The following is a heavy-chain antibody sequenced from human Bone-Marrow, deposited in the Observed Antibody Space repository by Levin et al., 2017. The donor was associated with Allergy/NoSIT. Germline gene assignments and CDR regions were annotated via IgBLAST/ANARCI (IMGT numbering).Heavy chain of an antibody. J-gene: IGHJ6*03. CDR2: IFYSGNT. V-gene: IGHV4-31*03. CDR1: GGSISSAANY. D-gene: IGHD4-11*01. CDR3: ARDKALTTDYMDV. Sequence: SETLSLTCTASGGSISSAANYWSWIRQRPGEGLEWIGHIFYSGNTFYNPSLRSRATISVDTSKNQFSLKLGSVAGADEAVYYCARDKALTTDYMDVWGQGTTVTVSS.